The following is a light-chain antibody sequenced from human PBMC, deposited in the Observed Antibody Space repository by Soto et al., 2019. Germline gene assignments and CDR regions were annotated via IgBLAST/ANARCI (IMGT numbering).Light chain of an antibody. V-gene: IGKV2-24*01. Sequence: DIVMTQTPLSSSVTLGQPASFSCRSNQSLEHRDGKTYLSVLHQRPCQPPRLLVYKISHRLSGVPDRVTGSGAGTDFTLKISRVEAEDVGTYYCVQILQFPITFGQGTRLEIK. CDR3: VQILQFPIT. J-gene: IGKJ5*01. CDR2: KIS. CDR1: QSLEHRDGKTY.